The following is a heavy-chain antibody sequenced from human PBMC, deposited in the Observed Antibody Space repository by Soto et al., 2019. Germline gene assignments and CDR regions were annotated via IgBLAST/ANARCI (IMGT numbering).Heavy chain of an antibody. CDR3: AKDRSGGYDLVFSYYGMDV. V-gene: IGHV3-23*01. CDR2: ISGSGGGT. Sequence: GGSLRLSCAASGFTFSSYAMSWVRQAPGKGLEWVSAISGSGGGTYYADSVKGRFTISRDNSKNTLYLQMNSLRAEDTAVYYCAKDRSGGYDLVFSYYGMDVWGQGTTVTVSS. CDR1: GFTFSSYA. J-gene: IGHJ6*02. D-gene: IGHD5-12*01.